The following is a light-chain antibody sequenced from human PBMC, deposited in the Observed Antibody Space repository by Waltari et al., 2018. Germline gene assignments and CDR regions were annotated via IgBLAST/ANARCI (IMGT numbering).Light chain of an antibody. CDR1: QLGSKY. J-gene: IGLJ1*01. CDR2: RDD. CDR3: QAWDSSAFV. Sequence: SYEVTQPPSVSVSPRQSATITCSGEQLGSKYVSWYQQKSGQSPVLVIYRDDKRPSGIPERFSGSNSGNTATLTISGTQPMDEADYYCQAWDSSAFVFGAGTKVTVL. V-gene: IGLV3-1*01.